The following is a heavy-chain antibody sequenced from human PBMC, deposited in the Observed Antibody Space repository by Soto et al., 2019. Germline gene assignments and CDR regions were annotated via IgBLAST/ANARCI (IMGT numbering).Heavy chain of an antibody. CDR1: GVTFSSYA. Sequence: QVQLVQSGAEVKKPGSSVKVACNSSGVTFSSYAISWVRQAPGQGREGIGVIIPIFGTANYAQKFQGRVTITADESTSTAYMELSSLRSEDTAVYYCASNGRYSRNPYYYYGMDVWGQGTTVTVSS. D-gene: IGHD5-18*01. CDR2: IIPIFGTA. J-gene: IGHJ6*02. V-gene: IGHV1-69*12. CDR3: ASNGRYSRNPYYYYGMDV.